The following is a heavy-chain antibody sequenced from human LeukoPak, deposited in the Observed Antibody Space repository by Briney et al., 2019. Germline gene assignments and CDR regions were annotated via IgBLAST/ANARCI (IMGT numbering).Heavy chain of an antibody. D-gene: IGHD6-6*01. CDR2: IYPGDSDT. Sequence: GESLKISCKGAGYNFASFWIAWVRQMPGEGLEWMAIIYPGDSDTRYSPSFQGQVTVSVDKSINTAYLQWSSLKASDTAMYYCARRERRSSPYYFDYWGQGTLVTVSS. CDR1: GYNFASFW. J-gene: IGHJ4*02. V-gene: IGHV5-51*01. CDR3: ARRERRSSPYYFDY.